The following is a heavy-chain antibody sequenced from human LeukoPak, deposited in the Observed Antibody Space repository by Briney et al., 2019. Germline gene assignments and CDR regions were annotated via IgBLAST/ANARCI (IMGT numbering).Heavy chain of an antibody. CDR2: INPNSGGT. Sequence: ASVKVSCKASGYTFTGYYMHWVRLAPGQGLEWMGRINPNSGGTNYAQKFQGRVTMTRDTSISTAYMELSRLRSDDTAVYYCARDPHGSGSYYLDFDYWGQGTLVTVSS. CDR1: GYTFTGYY. CDR3: ARDPHGSGSYYLDFDY. J-gene: IGHJ4*02. V-gene: IGHV1-2*06. D-gene: IGHD3-10*01.